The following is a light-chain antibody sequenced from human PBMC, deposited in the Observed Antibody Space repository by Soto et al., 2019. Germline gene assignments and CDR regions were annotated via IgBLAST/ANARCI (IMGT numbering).Light chain of an antibody. V-gene: IGKV1-12*01. J-gene: IGKJ3*01. CDR3: QQANSFPLT. Sequence: DIQMTQSPSSVSASVGDRVTISCRASKGISSWLAWYQQKPGKAPSLLIYSASTLHSGVPSRFSGSGSGTYFTLTISSLQPEDFATYYCQQANSFPLTFGPGTKVDIK. CDR1: KGISSW. CDR2: SAS.